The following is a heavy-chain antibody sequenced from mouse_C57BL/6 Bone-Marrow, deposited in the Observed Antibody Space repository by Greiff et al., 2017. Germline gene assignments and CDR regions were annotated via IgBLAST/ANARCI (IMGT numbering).Heavy chain of an antibody. J-gene: IGHJ3*01. D-gene: IGHD5-2*01. CDR2: INPNNGGT. CDR1: GYTFTDYY. Sequence: EVQLQQSGPELVKPGASVKISCKASGYTFTDYYMNWVKQSHGKSLEWIGDINPNNGGTSYNQKFKGKATLTVDKSSSTAYMELRSLTSEDSAVYYCARDEYGAWFAYWGQGTLVTVSA. CDR3: ARDEYGAWFAY. V-gene: IGHV1-26*01.